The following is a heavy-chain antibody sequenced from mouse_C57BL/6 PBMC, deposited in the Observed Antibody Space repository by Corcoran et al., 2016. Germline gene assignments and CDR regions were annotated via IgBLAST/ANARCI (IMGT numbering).Heavy chain of an antibody. CDR3: ARTPLFSFAY. Sequence: QIQLVQSGPELKKPGETVKISCKASGYTFTTYGMSWVKQAPGKGLKWMGWINTYSGVPTYADDFKGRFAFSLETSASTAYLQINNLKNEDTATYFWARTPLFSFAYWGQGTLVTVSA. CDR2: INTYSGVP. CDR1: GYTFTTYG. D-gene: IGHD6-1*01. J-gene: IGHJ3*01. V-gene: IGHV9-3*01.